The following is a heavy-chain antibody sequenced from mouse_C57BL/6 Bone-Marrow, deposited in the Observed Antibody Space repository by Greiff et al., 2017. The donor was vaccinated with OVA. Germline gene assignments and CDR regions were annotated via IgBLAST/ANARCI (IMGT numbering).Heavy chain of an antibody. CDR2: INPNNGGT. V-gene: IGHV1-26*01. CDR3: ARTEGLRTVLYWYFDV. Sequence: EVQLQQSGPELVKPGASVKISCKASGYTFTDYYMNWVKQSHGKSLEWIGDINPNNGGTSYNQKFKGKATLTVDKSSSTAYMELRSLTSEDSAVYYCARTEGLRTVLYWYFDVWGTGTTVTVSS. D-gene: IGHD2-2*01. J-gene: IGHJ1*03. CDR1: GYTFTDYY.